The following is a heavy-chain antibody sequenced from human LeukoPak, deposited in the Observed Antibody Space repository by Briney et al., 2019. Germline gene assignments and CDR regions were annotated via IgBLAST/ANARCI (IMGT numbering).Heavy chain of an antibody. CDR3: ARDRSSGWSVDV. CDR1: GGSISSYY. J-gene: IGHJ6*04. V-gene: IGHV4-59*12. D-gene: IGHD6-19*01. CDR2: IYYSGST. Sequence: SETLSLTCTVSGGSISSYYWSWIRQPAGKGLEWIGYIYYSGSTNYNPSLKSRVAISVDTSKNQFSLKLSPVTAADTAVYYCARDRSSGWSVDVWGKGTTVTVSS.